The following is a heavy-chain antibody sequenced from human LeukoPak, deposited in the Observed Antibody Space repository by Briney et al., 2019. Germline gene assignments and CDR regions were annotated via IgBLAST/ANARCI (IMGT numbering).Heavy chain of an antibody. CDR1: GYTFTSYG. D-gene: IGHD3-10*01. CDR3: ARVSSGGILWFGELSDRTYYFDY. Sequence: VASVKVSCKASGYTFTSYGISWVRQAPGQGLEWMGWISAYNGNTNYAQKLQGRVTMTTDTSTSTAYMELRSLRSDGTAVYYCARVSSGGILWFGELSDRTYYFDYWGQGTLVTVSS. CDR2: ISAYNGNT. J-gene: IGHJ4*02. V-gene: IGHV1-18*01.